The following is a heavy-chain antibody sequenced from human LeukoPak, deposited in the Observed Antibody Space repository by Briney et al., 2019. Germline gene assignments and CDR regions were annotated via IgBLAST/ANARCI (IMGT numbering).Heavy chain of an antibody. V-gene: IGHV4-31*03. D-gene: IGHD4-17*01. J-gene: IGHJ4*02. CDR2: IYYSGST. Sequence: PSETLSLTCTVSGGSIRSSYYYWGWIRQPPGKGLEWIGYIYYSGSTYYNPSLKSRVTISVDTSKNQFSLKLSSVTAADTAVYYCAGDYGDYTFDYWGQGTLVTVSS. CDR1: GGSIRSSYYY. CDR3: AGDYGDYTFDY.